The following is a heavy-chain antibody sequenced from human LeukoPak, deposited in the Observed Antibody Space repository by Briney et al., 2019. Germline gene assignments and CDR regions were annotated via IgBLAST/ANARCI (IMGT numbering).Heavy chain of an antibody. J-gene: IGHJ4*02. Sequence: SETLSLTCTVSGGSISSYYWSWIRQPPGKGLEWIGYIYTSGSTNYNPSLKSRVTISVDTSKNQFSLKLSSVTAADTAVYYCAREDSGYETDIDYWGQGTLVTVSS. CDR2: IYTSGST. CDR3: AREDSGYETDIDY. CDR1: GGSISSYY. V-gene: IGHV4-4*09. D-gene: IGHD5-12*01.